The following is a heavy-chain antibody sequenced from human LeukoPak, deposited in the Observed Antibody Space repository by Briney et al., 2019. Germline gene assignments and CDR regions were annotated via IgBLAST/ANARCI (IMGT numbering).Heavy chain of an antibody. CDR3: ARGKLGYCSGGSCYRTENYNWFDP. CDR2: ISSSGSTI. J-gene: IGHJ5*02. V-gene: IGHV3-11*01. Sequence: GGSLRLSCAASGFTFSDYYMSWIRQPPGKGLEWVSYISSSGSTIYYADSVKGRFTISRDNAKNSLYLQMNSLRAEDTAVYYCARGKLGYCSGGSCYRTENYNWFDPWGQGTLVTVSS. D-gene: IGHD2-15*01. CDR1: GFTFSDYY.